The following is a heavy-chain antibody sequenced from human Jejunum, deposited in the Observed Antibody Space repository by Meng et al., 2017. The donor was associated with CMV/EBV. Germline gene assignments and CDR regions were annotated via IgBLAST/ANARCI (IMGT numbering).Heavy chain of an antibody. J-gene: IGHJ4*02. D-gene: IGHD1-1*01. Sequence: VSGGPTISGDYFWGWIRQPPGEGLEWIGYIYYSGNAYYNPSLKSRGSISVDTSRDQFSPRLSSVTAADTAVYFCGRAPGTGSLIDSWGQGTLVTVSS. CDR2: IYYSGNA. V-gene: IGHV4-30-4*08. CDR1: GGPTISGDYF. CDR3: GRAPGTGSLIDS.